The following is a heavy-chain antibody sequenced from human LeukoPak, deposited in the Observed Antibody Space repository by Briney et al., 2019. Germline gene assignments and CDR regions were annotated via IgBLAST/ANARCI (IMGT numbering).Heavy chain of an antibody. CDR1: GFTFSSYA. J-gene: IGHJ6*02. Sequence: GRSLRLSCAASGFTFSSYAISWVRQAPGQGLEWMGGIIPIFGTANYAQKFQGRVTITADKSTSTAYMELSSLRSEDTAVYYCGVATVRLPNYYGMDVWGQGTTVTVSS. CDR3: GVATVRLPNYYGMDV. D-gene: IGHD5-12*01. CDR2: IIPIFGTA. V-gene: IGHV1-69*06.